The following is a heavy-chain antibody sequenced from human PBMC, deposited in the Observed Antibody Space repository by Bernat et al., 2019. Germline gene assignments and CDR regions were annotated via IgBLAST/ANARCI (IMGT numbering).Heavy chain of an antibody. CDR2: ISYDGSNK. J-gene: IGHJ6*02. D-gene: IGHD5-18*01. CDR3: AIDLGTLTAMVYYCCCYGMDV. V-gene: IGHV3-30*03. CDR1: GFTFSSYG. Sequence: QVQLVESGGGVVQPGRSLRLSCAASGFTFSSYGMHWVRQAPGKGLEWVAVISYDGSNKYYADSVKGRFTISRDNSKNTLYLQMNSLRAEDTAVYYCAIDLGTLTAMVYYCCCYGMDVWGQGTTVTVSS.